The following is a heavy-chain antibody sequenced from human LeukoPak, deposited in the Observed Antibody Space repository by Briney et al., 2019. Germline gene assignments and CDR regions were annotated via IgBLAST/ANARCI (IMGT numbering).Heavy chain of an antibody. Sequence: SETLSLTCTVSGGSISSGGYYWSWIRQHPGKGLEWIGYIYYSGSTYYDPSLKSRVTISVDTSKNQFSLKLSSVTAADTAVYYCARVHFDAFDIWGQGTMVTASS. J-gene: IGHJ3*02. CDR2: IYYSGST. V-gene: IGHV4-31*03. CDR1: GGSISSGGYY. CDR3: ARVHFDAFDI.